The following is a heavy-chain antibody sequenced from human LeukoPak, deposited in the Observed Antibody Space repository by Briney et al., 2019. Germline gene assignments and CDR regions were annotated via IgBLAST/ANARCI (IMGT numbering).Heavy chain of an antibody. CDR1: GFTFSSYA. Sequence: GGSLRLSCAASGFTFSSYAMHWVRQAPGKGLEWVAVIWYDGSNKYYADSVKGRFTISRDNSKNTLYLQMNSLRAEDTAVYYCARDMGSSGYLALDYWGQGTPVTVSS. CDR2: IWYDGSNK. D-gene: IGHD3-22*01. J-gene: IGHJ4*02. CDR3: ARDMGSSGYLALDY. V-gene: IGHV3-33*08.